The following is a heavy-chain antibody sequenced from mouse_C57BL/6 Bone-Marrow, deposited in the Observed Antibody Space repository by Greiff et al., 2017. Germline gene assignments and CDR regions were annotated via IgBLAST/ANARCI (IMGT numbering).Heavy chain of an antibody. CDR2: IDPENGDT. J-gene: IGHJ2*01. CDR3: TSNWAVFDY. CDR1: GFNIKDDY. D-gene: IGHD4-1*01. Sequence: VQLKESGAELVRPGASVKLSCTASGFNIKDDYMHWVKQRPEQGLEWIGWIDPENGDTEYASKFQGKATITADTSSNTAYLQLSSLTSEDTAVYYCTSNWAVFDYWGQGTTLTVSS. V-gene: IGHV14-4*01.